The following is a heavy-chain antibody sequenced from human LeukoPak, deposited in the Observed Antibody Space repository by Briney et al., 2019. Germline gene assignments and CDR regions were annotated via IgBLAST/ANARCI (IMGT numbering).Heavy chain of an antibody. CDR2: IYTDGNT. V-gene: IGHV3-66*01. Sequence: PGGSLRLSCAVSGVSVSANYWHWVRQAPGKALEWVSLIYTDGNTHYADSVKGRFIFSRDSTKTTLYLQMNSLRTEDTAVYFCTHGDYPLTYWGQGTLVTVSS. J-gene: IGHJ4*02. CDR3: THGDYPLTY. CDR1: GVSVSANY. D-gene: IGHD4-17*01.